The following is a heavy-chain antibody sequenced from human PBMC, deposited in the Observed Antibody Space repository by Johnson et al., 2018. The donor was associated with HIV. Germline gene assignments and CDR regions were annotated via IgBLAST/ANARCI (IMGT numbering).Heavy chain of an antibody. D-gene: IGHD5-24*01. CDR2: IFSGGST. J-gene: IGHJ3*02. CDR3: AKDRDAYTLSTDAFDI. CDR1: GFTFTTYA. V-gene: IGHV3-23*03. Sequence: VQLLESGGGLVQPGGSLRLSCAASGFTFTTYAMNWVLQAPGKGLEWVSVIFSGGSTYYADSVKGRFTISRDNSKNTLYLQMNSLRAEDTAVYHCAKDRDAYTLSTDAFDIWGQGTMVTVSS.